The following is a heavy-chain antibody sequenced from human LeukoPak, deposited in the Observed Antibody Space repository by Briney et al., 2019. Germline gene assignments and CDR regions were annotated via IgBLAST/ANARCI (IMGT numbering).Heavy chain of an antibody. J-gene: IGHJ3*02. CDR1: GGSFSGYY. V-gene: IGHV4-34*01. D-gene: IGHD6-25*01. CDR3: ARSGFSTSGAFDI. Sequence: SETLSLTCAVYGGSFSGYYWSWIRQPPGKGLEWIGEINHSGSTNYNPSLKSRVTISVDTSKNQFSLKLSSVTAADTAVYYCARSGFSTSGAFDIWGQGTMVTVSS. CDR2: INHSGST.